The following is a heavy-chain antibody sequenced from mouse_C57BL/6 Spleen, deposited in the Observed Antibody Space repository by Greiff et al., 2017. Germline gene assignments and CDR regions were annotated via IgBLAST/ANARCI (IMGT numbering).Heavy chain of an antibody. V-gene: IGHV1-59*01. CDR1: GYTFTSYW. CDR3: ATYSNYLDY. J-gene: IGHJ2*01. CDR2: IDPSDSYT. D-gene: IGHD2-5*01. Sequence: QVHVKQPGAELVRPGTSVKLSCKASGYTFTSYWMHWVKQRPGQGLEWIGVIDPSDSYTNYNQKFKGKATLTVDTSSSTAYMQLSSLTSEDSAVYYCATYSNYLDYWGQGTTLTVSS.